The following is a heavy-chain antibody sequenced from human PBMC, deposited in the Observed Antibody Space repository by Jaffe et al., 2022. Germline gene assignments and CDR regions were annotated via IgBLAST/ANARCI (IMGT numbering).Heavy chain of an antibody. Sequence: EVQLLESGGGLVQPGGSLRLSCAASGFTFSSYAMTWVRQAPGKGLEWVSAITGSGGRTYYADSVKGRFTISRDNSKNTLSLQMTSLRAEDTAVYYCAKASSGYDYNWFDPWGQGTLVTVSS. V-gene: IGHV3-23*01. CDR2: ITGSGGRT. CDR3: AKASSGYDYNWFDP. CDR1: GFTFSSYA. D-gene: IGHD5-12*01. J-gene: IGHJ5*02.